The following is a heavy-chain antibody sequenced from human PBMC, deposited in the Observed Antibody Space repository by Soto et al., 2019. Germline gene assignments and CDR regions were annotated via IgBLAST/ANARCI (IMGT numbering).Heavy chain of an antibody. CDR1: GGSISSSSYY. Sequence: QLQLQESGPGLVKPSEALSLTCSVSGGSISSSSYYWGWIRQPPGKGLEWIGSIYYSGSTYYTPSLISRATISIDKSKNQSSLKLSSLTAADTAVYYCARLEGLATISYYFDFWGQGTLVTVSS. D-gene: IGHD3-9*01. J-gene: IGHJ4*02. V-gene: IGHV4-39*01. CDR3: ARLEGLATISYYFDF. CDR2: IYYSGST.